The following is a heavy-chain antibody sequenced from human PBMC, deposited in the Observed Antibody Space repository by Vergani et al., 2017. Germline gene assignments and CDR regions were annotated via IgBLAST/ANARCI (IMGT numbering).Heavy chain of an antibody. J-gene: IGHJ5*02. CDR3: GKTQGTVVGTWWFDP. D-gene: IGHD1-7*01. Sequence: QVQLVESGGGVVQPGGSMRLSCSASGLTLSSYRVHWVRQAPGRGLESVTFTRPHEDGAFYSASVRGRFTVSRDNSKNTLYLEMNRLNVDDTAIYYCGKTQGTVVGTWWFDPWGQGTPVTVSS. CDR2: TRPHEDGA. CDR1: GLTLSSYR. V-gene: IGHV3-30*02.